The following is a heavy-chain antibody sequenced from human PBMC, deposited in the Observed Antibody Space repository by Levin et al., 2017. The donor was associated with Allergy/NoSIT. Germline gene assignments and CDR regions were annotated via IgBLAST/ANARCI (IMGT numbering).Heavy chain of an antibody. Sequence: VASVKVSCKASGGTFSNHAISWVRQAPGQGLEWMGGSIPIVGTVAYAQKFQGRLTITADDSPSTAYMELTSLRSEDTAVYFCARGVTHKAESKFFQLWGQGTPVTVAS. D-gene: IGHD2-21*02. CDR2: SIPIVGTV. J-gene: IGHJ1*01. CDR3: ARGVTHKAESKFFQL. V-gene: IGHV1-69*13. CDR1: GGTFSNHA.